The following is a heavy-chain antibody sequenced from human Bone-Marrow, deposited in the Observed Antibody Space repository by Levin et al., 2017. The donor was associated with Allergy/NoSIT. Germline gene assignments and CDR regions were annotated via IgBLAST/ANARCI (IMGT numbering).Heavy chain of an antibody. J-gene: IGHJ4*02. D-gene: IGHD1-26*01. CDR1: GGSISSSSYY. CDR3: ARDPPSGSYRHFDY. V-gene: IGHV4-39*07. Sequence: SETLSLTCTVSGGSISSSSYYWGWIRQPPGKGLEWIGSIYYSGSTYYNPSLKSRVTISVDTSKNQFSLKLSSVTAADTAVYYCARDPPSGSYRHFDYWGQGTLVTVSS. CDR2: IYYSGST.